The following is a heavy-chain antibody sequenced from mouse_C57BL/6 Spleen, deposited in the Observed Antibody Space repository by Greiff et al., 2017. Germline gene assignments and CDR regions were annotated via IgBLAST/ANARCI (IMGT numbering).Heavy chain of an antibody. CDR1: GHTFTSYW. CDR2: IYPGSGST. Sequence: VKLQQPGAELVKPGASVKMSCKASGHTFTSYWITWVKQRPGQGLEWIGDIYPGSGSTNYNEKFKSKATLTVDTSSSTAYMQLSSLTSEDSAVYYCARSGAGIAMDYWGQGTSVTVSS. J-gene: IGHJ4*01. V-gene: IGHV1-55*01. D-gene: IGHD3-3*01. CDR3: ARSGAGIAMDY.